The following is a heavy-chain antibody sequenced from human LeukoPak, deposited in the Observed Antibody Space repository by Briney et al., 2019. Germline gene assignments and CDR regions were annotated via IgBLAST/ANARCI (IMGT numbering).Heavy chain of an antibody. CDR2: INHSGST. CDR1: GGSFSGYY. V-gene: IGHV4-34*01. D-gene: IGHD3-16*02. J-gene: IGHJ4*02. Sequence: SETLSLTCAVYGGSFSGYYWSWLRQPPGKGLEWIGEINHSGSTNYNPSLKSRVTISVDTSKNQFSLKLSSVTAADTAVYYCARLDRDDYVWGSYRYYFDYWGQGTLVTVSS. CDR3: ARLDRDDYVWGSYRYYFDY.